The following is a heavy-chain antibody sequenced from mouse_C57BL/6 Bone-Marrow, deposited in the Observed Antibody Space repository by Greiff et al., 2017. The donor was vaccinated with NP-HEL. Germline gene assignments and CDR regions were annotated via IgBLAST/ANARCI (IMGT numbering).Heavy chain of an antibody. CDR1: GYTFTDYE. CDR2: IDPETGGT. D-gene: IGHD2-10*01. Sequence: QVQLKQSGAELVRPGASVTLSCKASGYTFTDYEMHWVKQTPVHGLVWIGAIDPETGGTAYNQKFKGKAILTADKSSSTAYMELRSLTSEDSAVYYCTREELLLLFAYWGQGTLVTVSA. CDR3: TREELLLLFAY. J-gene: IGHJ3*01. V-gene: IGHV1-15*01.